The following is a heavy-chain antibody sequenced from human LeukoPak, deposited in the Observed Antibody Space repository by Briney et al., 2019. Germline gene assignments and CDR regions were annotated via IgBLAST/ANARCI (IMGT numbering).Heavy chain of an antibody. CDR1: XXXXXXXX. D-gene: IGHD3-16*01. Sequence: GGSLRLSCAASXXXXXXXXXXXVXXXXXKGLVWVSRINSGGSSTSCADSVKGRFTISRDNAKNTLYLQMNSLRVEDTAVYYCAGARDLAYWGQGTLVTVSS. V-gene: IGHV3-74*01. CDR2: INSGGSST. CDR3: AGARDLAY. J-gene: IGHJ4*02.